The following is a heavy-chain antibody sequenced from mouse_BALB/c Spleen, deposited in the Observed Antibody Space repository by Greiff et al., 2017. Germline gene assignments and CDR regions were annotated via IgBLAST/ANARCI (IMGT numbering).Heavy chain of an antibody. CDR3: ARESYGNYTFDY. D-gene: IGHD2-1*01. CDR1: GYSFTGYF. J-gene: IGHJ2*01. CDR2: INPYNGDT. V-gene: IGHV1-20*02. Sequence: EVKLVESGPELVKPGASVKISCKASGYSFTGYFMNWVMQSHGKSLEWIGRINPYNGDTFYNQKFKGKATLTVDKSSSTAHMELRSLASEDSAVYYCARESYGNYTFDYWGQGTTLTVSS.